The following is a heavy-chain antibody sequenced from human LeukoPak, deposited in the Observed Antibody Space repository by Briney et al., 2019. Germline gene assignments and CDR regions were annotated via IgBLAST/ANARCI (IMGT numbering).Heavy chain of an antibody. CDR3: ARREYSYGYGY. Sequence: PSETLSLTCIVSGGSISSSIYYWAWVRQPPGKGLEWIGEINHSGSTNYNPSLKSRVTISVDTSKNQFSLKLSSVTAADTAVYYCARREYSYGYGYWGQGTLVTVSS. V-gene: IGHV4-39*07. CDR1: GGSISSSIYY. D-gene: IGHD5-18*01. J-gene: IGHJ4*02. CDR2: INHSGST.